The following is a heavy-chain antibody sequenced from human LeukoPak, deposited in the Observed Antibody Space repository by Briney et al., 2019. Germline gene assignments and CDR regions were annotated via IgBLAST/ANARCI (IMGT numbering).Heavy chain of an antibody. Sequence: ASVKVSCKVSGYTLTELSMHWVRQAPGKGLEWMGGFDPEDGETIYAQKFQGRVTMTEDTSTDTAYMELSSLRSEDTAVYYCATDRIRAGYYDSSPWSFDIWGQRTMVTVSS. CDR1: GYTLTELS. D-gene: IGHD3-22*01. V-gene: IGHV1-24*01. J-gene: IGHJ3*02. CDR3: ATDRIRAGYYDSSPWSFDI. CDR2: FDPEDGET.